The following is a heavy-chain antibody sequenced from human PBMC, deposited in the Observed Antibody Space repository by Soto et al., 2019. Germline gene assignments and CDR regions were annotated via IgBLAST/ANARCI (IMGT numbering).Heavy chain of an antibody. CDR2: ISYDGSKK. Sequence: QVQLVESGGGVVQPGRSLRLSCAASGFTFSNSGMHWVRQAPGKGLEWVAVISYDGSKKHFADSVRGRFTISRDNSKNTLYLQMNSLRPEDTTVYYCAKGRSGGGQLRFFEWLLYSFDYWGQGTLVTVSS. V-gene: IGHV3-30*18. CDR1: GFTFSNSG. CDR3: AKGRSGGGQLRFFEWLLYSFDY. J-gene: IGHJ4*02. D-gene: IGHD3-3*01.